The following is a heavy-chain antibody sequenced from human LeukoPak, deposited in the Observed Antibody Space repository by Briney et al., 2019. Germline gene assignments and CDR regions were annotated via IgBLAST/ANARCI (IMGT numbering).Heavy chain of an antibody. CDR2: IYPGDPDT. D-gene: IGHD6-19*01. Sequence: GESLKISCKGFGYRFTNYWIGWVRQMPGKGLEWMGIIYPGDPDTRYSPSFQGQVTISADKSITTAYLQWSSLKASDTAMYYCARRGAQWLFDYWGQGTLVTVSS. CDR1: GYRFTNYW. J-gene: IGHJ4*02. V-gene: IGHV5-51*01. CDR3: ARRGAQWLFDY.